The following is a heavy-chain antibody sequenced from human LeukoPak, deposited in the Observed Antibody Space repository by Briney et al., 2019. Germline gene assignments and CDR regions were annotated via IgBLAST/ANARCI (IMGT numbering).Heavy chain of an antibody. CDR1: GGPIRDFY. CDR3: ARHGGVAPFDY. CDR2: IFFTGNT. J-gene: IGHJ4*02. V-gene: IGHV4-59*08. D-gene: IGHD2-8*02. Sequence: PSETLSLTCTVSGGPIRDFYWSWIRQPPGDGLEWIGYIFFTGNTNYNPSLRSRITISIDTSKNQFSLHLSSVTAADTAVYYCARHGGVAPFDYWGQGTLVTVSS.